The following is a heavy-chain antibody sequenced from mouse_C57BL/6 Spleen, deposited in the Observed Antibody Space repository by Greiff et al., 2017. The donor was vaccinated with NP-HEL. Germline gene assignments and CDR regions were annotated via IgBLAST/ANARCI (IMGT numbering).Heavy chain of an antibody. J-gene: IGHJ3*01. D-gene: IGHD4-1*01. CDR3: AIRANWDSWFAY. CDR2: IHPSDSDT. Sequence: QVQLQQPGAELVKPGASVKVSCKASGYTFTSYWMHWVKQRPGQGLEWIGRIHPSDSDTNYNQKFKGKATLTVAQSSSTAYMQLSSLTFEDSAVYLCAIRANWDSWFAYWGQGTLVNGSA. CDR1: GYTFTSYW. V-gene: IGHV1-74*01.